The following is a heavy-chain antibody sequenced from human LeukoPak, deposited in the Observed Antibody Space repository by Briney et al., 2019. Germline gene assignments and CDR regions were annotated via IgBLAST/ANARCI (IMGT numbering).Heavy chain of an antibody. CDR1: GFTFSSYA. J-gene: IGHJ4*02. V-gene: IGHV3-23*01. CDR3: VASSWAYYFDY. CDR2: ISGSGGST. Sequence: GGSLRLSCAASGFTFSSYAMSWDRQAPGKGLEWVSAISGSGGSTYYADSVKGRFTISRDNSKNTLYLQMNSLRVEDTAVYYCVASSWAYYFDYWGQGTLVTVSS. D-gene: IGHD6-13*01.